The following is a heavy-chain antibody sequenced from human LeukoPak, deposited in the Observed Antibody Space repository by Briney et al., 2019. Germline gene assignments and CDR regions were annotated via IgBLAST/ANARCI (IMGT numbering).Heavy chain of an antibody. V-gene: IGHV5-51*01. Sequence: GESLKISCKASGYNFINYWIGWVRQMPGKGLEWMGIMYPGDSDTRYSPSFQGQVTISADMYISTAYLQWSSLKASDSAMYYCARASHNSRNAFDIWGQGKMVTVSS. J-gene: IGHJ3*02. D-gene: IGHD1-14*01. CDR3: ARASHNSRNAFDI. CDR1: GYNFINYW. CDR2: MYPGDSDT.